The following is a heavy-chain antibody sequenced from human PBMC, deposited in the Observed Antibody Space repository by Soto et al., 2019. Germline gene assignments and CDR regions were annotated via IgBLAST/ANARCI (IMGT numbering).Heavy chain of an antibody. CDR3: ARGPEIVVVPAAIGAFDY. Sequence: GESLKISCKGSGYNFTSYWIGWVRQMPGKGLEWMGIIYPGDSDTRYSPSFQGQVTISADKSINTAYLQWSSLKASDTAIYYCARGPEIVVVPAAIGAFDYWGQGTLVTVSS. V-gene: IGHV5-51*01. CDR1: GYNFTSYW. J-gene: IGHJ4*02. CDR2: IYPGDSDT. D-gene: IGHD2-2*02.